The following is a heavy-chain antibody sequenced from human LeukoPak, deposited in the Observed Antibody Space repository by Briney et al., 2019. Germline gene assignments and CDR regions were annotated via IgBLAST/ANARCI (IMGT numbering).Heavy chain of an antibody. CDR2: INQSGSS. D-gene: IGHD3-10*01. Sequence: SETLSLTCAVYGGSFSGYYWSWIRQPPGKGLEWIGEINQSGSSDYNPSLKSRVTMSVDTSKNQFSLKLSSVTAADTAVYYRARGELLWFGEDWFQHWGQGTLVTVSS. CDR3: ARGELLWFGEDWFQH. CDR1: GGSFSGYY. J-gene: IGHJ1*01. V-gene: IGHV4-34*01.